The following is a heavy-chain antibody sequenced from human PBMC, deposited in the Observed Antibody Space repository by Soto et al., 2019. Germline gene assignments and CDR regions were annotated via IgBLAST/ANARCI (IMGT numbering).Heavy chain of an antibody. Sequence: EVQLVESGGGLVQPGGSLRLSCAASGFTFSSYWMHWVRQAPGKGLVWVSRINSDGSRTSYADSVKGRFTISRDNAKNTQYLQINGLRAEDTAVYYCARDFGVFLNGYFDLWGRGTLVTVSS. V-gene: IGHV3-74*01. CDR2: INSDGSRT. J-gene: IGHJ2*01. D-gene: IGHD3-3*01. CDR3: ARDFGVFLNGYFDL. CDR1: GFTFSSYW.